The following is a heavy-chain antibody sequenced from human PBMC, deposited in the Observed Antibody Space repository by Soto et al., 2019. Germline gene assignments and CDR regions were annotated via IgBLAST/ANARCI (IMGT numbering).Heavy chain of an antibody. Sequence: EVQLVESGGGLVKPGGSLRLSCAASVFTFSNAWRNWVGQAPGKGLEWVGRIKSKTDGGTTDYAAPVKGRFTISRDDSKNTLYLQMNSLKTEDTAVYYCIVRYPYYFDYWGQGTLVTVSS. CDR1: VFTFSNAW. J-gene: IGHJ4*02. CDR3: IVRYPYYFDY. D-gene: IGHD2-21*01. CDR2: IKSKTDGGTT. V-gene: IGHV3-15*07.